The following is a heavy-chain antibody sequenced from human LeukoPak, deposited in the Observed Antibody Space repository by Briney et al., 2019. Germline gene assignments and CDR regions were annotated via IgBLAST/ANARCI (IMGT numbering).Heavy chain of an antibody. D-gene: IGHD6-19*01. CDR2: IKSKTDGGTT. J-gene: IGHJ4*02. Sequence: PGGSLRLSCAASGFTFSNAWMSWVRQAPGKGLEWVGRIKSKTDGGTTDYAASVKGRFTISRDDSKKTLYLEMNSLKTEDTAVYYCSRYGGGWSFDYWGQGALVTVSS. V-gene: IGHV3-15*01. CDR1: GFTFSNAW. CDR3: SRYGGGWSFDY.